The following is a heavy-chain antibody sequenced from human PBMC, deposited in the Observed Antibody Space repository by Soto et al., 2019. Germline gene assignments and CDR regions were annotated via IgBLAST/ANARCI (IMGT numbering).Heavy chain of an antibody. CDR3: ARDPSPIVLVPAAPGY. CDR1: GFTFSSYA. J-gene: IGHJ4*02. Sequence: PGGSLRLSCAASGFTFSSYAMHWVRQAPGKGLEWVAVISYDGSNKYYADSVKGRFTISRDNSKNTLYLQMNSLRAEDTAVYYCARDPSPIVLVPAAPGYWGQGTLVTVSS. CDR2: ISYDGSNK. D-gene: IGHD2-2*01. V-gene: IGHV3-30-3*01.